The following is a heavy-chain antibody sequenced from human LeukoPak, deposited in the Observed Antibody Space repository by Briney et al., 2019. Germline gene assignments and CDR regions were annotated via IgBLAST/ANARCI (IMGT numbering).Heavy chain of an antibody. CDR2: INTNTGNP. V-gene: IGHV7-4-1*02. J-gene: IGHJ4*02. Sequence: ASAKVSCKASGYTFTSYALNWVRQAPGQGLEWMGWINTNTGNPTYAQGFTGRFVFSLGTSVTTAYLQISSLKAEDTAVYYCARGTVAGIRWFDYWGQGTLVTVSS. D-gene: IGHD6-19*01. CDR1: GYTFTSYA. CDR3: ARGTVAGIRWFDY.